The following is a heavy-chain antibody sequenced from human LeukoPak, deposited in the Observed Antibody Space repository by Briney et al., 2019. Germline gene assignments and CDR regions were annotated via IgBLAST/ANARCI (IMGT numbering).Heavy chain of an antibody. CDR1: GFTVSSNY. D-gene: IGHD2-15*01. Sequence: PGGSLRLSCAASGFTVSSNYMSWVRQAPGKGLEWVSVIYSGGSTYYADSVKGRFTISRDNSKNTLYLQMNSLRAEDTAVYYCATTPQSYYYYGMDVWGQGTTVTVSS. V-gene: IGHV3-66*01. CDR2: IYSGGST. CDR3: ATTPQSYYYYGMDV. J-gene: IGHJ6*02.